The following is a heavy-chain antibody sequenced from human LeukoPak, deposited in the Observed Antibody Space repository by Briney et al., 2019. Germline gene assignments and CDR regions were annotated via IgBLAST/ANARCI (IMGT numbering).Heavy chain of an antibody. CDR1: GFTFSDYY. V-gene: IGHV3-11*04. CDR3: ARDLYSGGWANYYYYMDV. D-gene: IGHD6-19*01. Sequence: GGSLRLSCAASGFTFSDYYMSWIRQAPGKGLEWVSYISSSGSTIYYADSAKGRFTISRDNAKNSLYLQMNSLRAEDTAVYYCARDLYSGGWANYYYYMDVWGKGTTVTVSS. CDR2: ISSSGSTI. J-gene: IGHJ6*03.